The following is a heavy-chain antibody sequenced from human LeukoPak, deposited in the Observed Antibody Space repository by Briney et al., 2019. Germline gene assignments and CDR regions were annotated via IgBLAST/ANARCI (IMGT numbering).Heavy chain of an antibody. CDR1: GFTFSDNY. D-gene: IGHD1-1*01. V-gene: IGHV3-11*04. J-gene: IGHJ4*02. CDR3: ARDPRTVRI. Sequence: SGGSLRLSCAASGFTFSDNYMTWVRHAPGKGLEWLSYISGNGGVIQYADSVKGRFTISRDNAKNLLYLQMDSLRVEDTAIYYCARDPRTVRIGGQGTLLTVSS. CDR2: ISGNGGVI.